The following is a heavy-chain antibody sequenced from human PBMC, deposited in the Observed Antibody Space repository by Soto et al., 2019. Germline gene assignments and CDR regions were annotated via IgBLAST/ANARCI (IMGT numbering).Heavy chain of an antibody. J-gene: IGHJ6*02. CDR1: GFTFSSYE. Sequence: GGSLRLSCAATGFTFSSYEMNWVRQAPGKGLEWVSYISSSGSTIYYADSVKGRFTISRDNAKNSLYLQMNSLRAEDTAVYHCAGSGSYGVFYYGMDVWGQGTTVTVSS. V-gene: IGHV3-48*03. CDR3: AGSGSYGVFYYGMDV. CDR2: ISSSGSTI. D-gene: IGHD3-10*01.